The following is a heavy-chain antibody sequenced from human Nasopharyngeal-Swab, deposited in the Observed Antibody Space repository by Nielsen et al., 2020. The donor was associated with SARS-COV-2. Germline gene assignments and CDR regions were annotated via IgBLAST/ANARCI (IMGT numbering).Heavy chain of an antibody. Sequence: SETLSLTCTVSGGSISSYYWSWIRQPPGKGLEWIGYIYYSGSTNYNPSLKSRVTISVDTSKNQFSLKLSSVTAADTAVYYCAGAGVGGAFEIWGQGTMVTVSS. J-gene: IGHJ3*02. CDR1: GGSISSYY. CDR3: AGAGVGGAFEI. D-gene: IGHD3-16*01. CDR2: IYYSGST. V-gene: IGHV4-59*01.